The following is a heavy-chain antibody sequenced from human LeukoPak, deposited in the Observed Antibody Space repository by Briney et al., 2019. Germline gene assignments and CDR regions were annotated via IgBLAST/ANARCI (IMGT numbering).Heavy chain of an antibody. CDR3: ARERLNHFQH. V-gene: IGHV1-18*01. CDR1: GYTFTSYG. J-gene: IGHJ1*01. CDR2: ISAYNGNT. Sequence: ASVKVSCKASGYTFTSYGISWVRQAPGQGLEWMGWISAYNGNTNYAQKFQGRVTMTRDTSTSTVYMELSSLRSEDTAVYYCARERLNHFQHWGQGTLVTVSS.